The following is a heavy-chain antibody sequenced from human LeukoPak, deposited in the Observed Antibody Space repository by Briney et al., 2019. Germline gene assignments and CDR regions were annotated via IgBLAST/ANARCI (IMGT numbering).Heavy chain of an antibody. Sequence: PGGSLRLSCVASGFTFSSRDWMTWVRQAPGKGLEWVANIKQDGSEKNYVDSAKGRFTISRDNAKNSLYLQMDSLGPEDTAVYYCARDPYSGNYGNDYYYYMDVWGKGTTVTISS. D-gene: IGHD1-26*01. J-gene: IGHJ6*03. CDR3: ARDPYSGNYGNDYYYYMDV. CDR1: GFTFSSRDW. CDR2: IKQDGSEK. V-gene: IGHV3-7*01.